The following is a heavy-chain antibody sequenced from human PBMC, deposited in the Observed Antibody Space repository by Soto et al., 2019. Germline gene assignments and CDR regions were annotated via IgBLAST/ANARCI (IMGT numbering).Heavy chain of an antibody. CDR1: GFTFSSYV. Sequence: QVQLVESGGGVVQPGRSLRLSCAASGFTFSSYVMHWVRQAPGKGLEWVAVISYDGSNKYYADSVKGRFTISRDNSKNTLYLQMNSLRAEDTAVYYCAKDQDYYGSGSYSYYFDYWGQGTLVTVSS. CDR3: AKDQDYYGSGSYSYYFDY. CDR2: ISYDGSNK. J-gene: IGHJ4*02. D-gene: IGHD3-10*01. V-gene: IGHV3-30*18.